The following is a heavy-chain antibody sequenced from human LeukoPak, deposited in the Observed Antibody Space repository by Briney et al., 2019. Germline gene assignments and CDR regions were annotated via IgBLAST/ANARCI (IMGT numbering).Heavy chain of an antibody. CDR3: ATAYYYDSSGYLNWFDP. CDR2: IIPILGIA. J-gene: IGHJ5*02. Sequence: ASVKVSCKASGCTFSSYAIGWVRQAPGQGLEWMGRIIPILGIANYAQKFQGRVTITADKSTSTAYMELSSLRSEDTAVYYCATAYYYDSSGYLNWFDPWGQGTLVTVSS. CDR1: GCTFSSYA. V-gene: IGHV1-69*04. D-gene: IGHD3-22*01.